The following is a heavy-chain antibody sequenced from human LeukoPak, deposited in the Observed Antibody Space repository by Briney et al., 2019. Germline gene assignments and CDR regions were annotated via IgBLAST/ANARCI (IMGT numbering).Heavy chain of an antibody. CDR2: ISGDGVST. V-gene: IGHV3-43*02. D-gene: IGHD2-21*01. CDR3: ARESGKCDY. J-gene: IGHJ4*02. Sequence: GSLTLSCVASGLPIGDFSMHWVRQAPGKGLECVSLISGDGVSTFFTDSVKGRFSIYRDNSKHSRFVEMSSLRTEDTAMYYCARESGKCDYGGQGTLDAVSS. CDR1: GLPIGDFS.